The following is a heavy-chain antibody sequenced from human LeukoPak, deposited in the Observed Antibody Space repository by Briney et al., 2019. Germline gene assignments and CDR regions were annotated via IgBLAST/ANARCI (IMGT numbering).Heavy chain of an antibody. Sequence: PGGSLRLSCAASGFTFSSYSMNWVRQAPGKGLEWVSPISSSSSYIFYADSVKGRLTISRDNAKNSLYLQMNSRRAEDTAVYYCARDVPVVPAAINYYYYGMDVWGKGTTVTVSS. CDR2: ISSSSSYI. V-gene: IGHV3-21*01. CDR3: ARDVPVVPAAINYYYYGMDV. D-gene: IGHD2-2*01. CDR1: GFTFSSYS. J-gene: IGHJ6*04.